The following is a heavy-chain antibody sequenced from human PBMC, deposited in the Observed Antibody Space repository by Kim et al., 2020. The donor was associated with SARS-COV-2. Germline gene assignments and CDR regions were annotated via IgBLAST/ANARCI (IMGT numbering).Heavy chain of an antibody. D-gene: IGHD4-17*01. CDR3: ARNYGDYAFDFDY. V-gene: IGHV3-30*01. Sequence: VDTVQGRFTISRDNSKNTLYLQMNSLRAEDTAVYYCARNYGDYAFDFDYWGQGTLVTVSS. J-gene: IGHJ4*02.